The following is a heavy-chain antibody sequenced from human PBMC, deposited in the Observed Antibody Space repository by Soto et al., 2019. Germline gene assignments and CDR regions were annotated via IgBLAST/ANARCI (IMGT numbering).Heavy chain of an antibody. J-gene: IGHJ4*02. CDR2: ISGSGVST. CDR3: VKGDGSGSYYIGAY. V-gene: IGHV3-23*01. D-gene: IGHD3-10*01. Sequence: EVQLLESGGGLVQPGGSLRLSCAASGFTFSSYAMSWVRQTPGKGLEWVSGISGSGVSTCYADSVKGRFTVSRDNSKNTLYLQMNSLRAEDTAVYYCVKGDGSGSYYIGAYWGQGTLVTVSS. CDR1: GFTFSSYA.